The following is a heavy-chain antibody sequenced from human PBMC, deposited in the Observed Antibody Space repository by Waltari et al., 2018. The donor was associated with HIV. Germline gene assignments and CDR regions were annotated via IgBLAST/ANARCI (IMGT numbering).Heavy chain of an antibody. D-gene: IGHD2-21*01. CDR3: ARGPHSSFDYWGGYPF. CDR2: ITTTGDT. V-gene: IGHV3-13*04. Sequence: EVKLVESGGGLVQPGGSLRLSCAASGFIFRDSDMHWVRQITGKGLGWVSEITTTGDTYYPESVNGRFTIYRENADRSFYLQMNDLKVGDTAVYYCARGPHSSFDYWGGYPFWGQGTLVTVSA. J-gene: IGHJ4*02. CDR1: GFIFRDSD.